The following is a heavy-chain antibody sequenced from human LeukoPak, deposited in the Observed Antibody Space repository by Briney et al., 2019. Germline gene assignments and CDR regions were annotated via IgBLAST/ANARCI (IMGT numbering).Heavy chain of an antibody. D-gene: IGHD2-8*01. CDR3: AKDTPAGYCTNGVCSDY. V-gene: IGHV3-43*02. CDR1: GFTFDDYA. CDR2: ISGDGGST. J-gene: IGHJ4*02. Sequence: GGSLRLSCAASGFTFDDYAMHWVRQAPGKGLEWVSLISGDGGSTYYADSVKGRFTISRDNSKNSLYLQMNSLRTEDTALYYCAKDTPAGYCTNGVCSDYWGQGTPVTVSA.